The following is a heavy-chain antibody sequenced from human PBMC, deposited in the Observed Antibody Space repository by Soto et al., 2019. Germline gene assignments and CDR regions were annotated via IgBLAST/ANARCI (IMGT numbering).Heavy chain of an antibody. J-gene: IGHJ3*01. D-gene: IGHD3-16*01. CDR3: ARTKGAVAYDS. CDR2: INEDGDGK. V-gene: IGHV3-7*01. Sequence: GGSLRLSCAASGFSFITYWMSWVRQAPGKGLEWVANINEDGDGKYYVDSVKGRFTISRDNAKNSLFLQLDYPRVEDTAVYYCARTKGAVAYDSWGQGTVVTVSS. CDR1: GFSFITYW.